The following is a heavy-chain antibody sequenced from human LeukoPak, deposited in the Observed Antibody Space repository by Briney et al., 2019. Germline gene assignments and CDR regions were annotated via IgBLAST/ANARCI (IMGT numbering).Heavy chain of an antibody. D-gene: IGHD2-2*01. CDR1: GGSISSYY. J-gene: IGHJ4*02. CDR2: IYTSGST. CDR3: ARDKDMYPLGSFDY. Sequence: PSETLSPTCTVSGGSISSYYWSWIRQPAGKGLEWIGRIYTSGSTNYNPSLKCRVTMSVDTSKNQFSLKLSSVTAADTAVYYCARDKDMYPLGSFDYWGQGTLVTVSS. V-gene: IGHV4-4*07.